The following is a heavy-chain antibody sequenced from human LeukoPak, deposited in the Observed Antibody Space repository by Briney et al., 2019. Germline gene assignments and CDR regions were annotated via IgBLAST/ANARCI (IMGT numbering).Heavy chain of an antibody. CDR1: GGSISSYY. CDR2: IYYSGST. D-gene: IGHD3-22*01. J-gene: IGHJ4*02. Sequence: SETLSLTCTVSGGSISSYYWSWIRQPPGKGLEWIGYIYYSGSTNYNPSLKSRVTISVDTSKNQFSLKLSSVTAADTAVYYCARGGLESGCASYWGQGTLVTVSS. V-gene: IGHV4-59*01. CDR3: ARGGLESGCASY.